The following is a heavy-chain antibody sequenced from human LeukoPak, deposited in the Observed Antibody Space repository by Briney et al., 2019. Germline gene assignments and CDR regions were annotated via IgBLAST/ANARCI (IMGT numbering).Heavy chain of an antibody. D-gene: IGHD6-13*01. CDR1: GGSFSGYY. Sequence: PSETLSLTCAVYGGSFSGYYWSWIRQPPGKGLEWIGEINHSGSTNYNPSLKSRVTISVDTSKNQFSLKLSSVTAADTAVYYCARGRAFGRGYGSSWGAYYMDVWGKGTTVTVSS. V-gene: IGHV4-34*01. J-gene: IGHJ6*03. CDR2: INHSGST. CDR3: ARGRAFGRGYGSSWGAYYMDV.